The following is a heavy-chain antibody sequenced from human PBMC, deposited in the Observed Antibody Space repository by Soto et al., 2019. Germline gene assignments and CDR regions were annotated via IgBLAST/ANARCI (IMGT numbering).Heavy chain of an antibody. CDR3: ARSSVAANEYYYYYGMDV. D-gene: IGHD6-19*01. CDR1: GYTFTSYA. V-gene: IGHV1-3*05. CDR2: INAGNGNT. Sequence: QVQLVQSGAEEKKPGASVKVSCKASGYTFTSYAMHWVRQAPGQRLEWMGWINAGNGNTKYSQKFQGRVTITRDTXAXPXXMELSSLRSEDTAVYYCARSSVAANEYYYYYGMDVWGQGTTVTVSS. J-gene: IGHJ6*02.